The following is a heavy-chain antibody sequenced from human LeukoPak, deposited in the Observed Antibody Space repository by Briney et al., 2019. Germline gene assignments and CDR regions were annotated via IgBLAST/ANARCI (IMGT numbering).Heavy chain of an antibody. CDR2: MNPNSGNT. Sequence: ASVKVSCKASGYTFTSYYINWVRQATGQGPEWMGWMNPNSGNTDYAQRFQGRVTMTRNTSISTAYMELRSLRSDDTAVYYCARDQGSSTADAFDIWGQGTMVTVSS. D-gene: IGHD6-13*01. CDR1: GYTFTSYY. J-gene: IGHJ3*02. V-gene: IGHV1-8*01. CDR3: ARDQGSSTADAFDI.